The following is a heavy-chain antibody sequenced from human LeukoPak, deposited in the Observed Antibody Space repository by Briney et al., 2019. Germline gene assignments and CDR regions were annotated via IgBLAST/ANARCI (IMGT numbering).Heavy chain of an antibody. V-gene: IGHV3-48*03. CDR3: VGSRRAIPSESYPRNFDY. CDR2: ISSSGSTI. D-gene: IGHD2-21*01. CDR1: GFSFSSYE. Sequence: GGSLRLSCAASGFSFSSYEMNWVRQAPGKGLEWVSYISSSGSTIYYADSVKGRFTISRDNSKSSLYLQMNILRVEDTAVYFCVGSRRAIPSESYPRNFDYWGQGTLVTVS. J-gene: IGHJ4*02.